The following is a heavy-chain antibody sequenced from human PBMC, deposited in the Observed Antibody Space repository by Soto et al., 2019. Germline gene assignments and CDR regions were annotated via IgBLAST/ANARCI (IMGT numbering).Heavy chain of an antibody. CDR2: IHWSGGST. Sequence: GGSLRLSCAVSGFTFDDYGMSWVRQAPGKGLEWVSSIHWSGGSTGYADSVKGRFTISRDNAKNSLYLQMNSLRTEDTALYHCARGYSHQAFDIWGQGTMVTVSS. D-gene: IGHD2-15*01. J-gene: IGHJ3*02. V-gene: IGHV3-20*01. CDR3: ARGYSHQAFDI. CDR1: GFTFDDYG.